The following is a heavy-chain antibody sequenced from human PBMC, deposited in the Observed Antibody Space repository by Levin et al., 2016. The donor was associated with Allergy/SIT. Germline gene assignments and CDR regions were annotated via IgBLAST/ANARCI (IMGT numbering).Heavy chain of an antibody. Sequence: WVRQAPGQGLEWMGGIIPIFGTANYAQKFQGRVTITADESTSTAYMELSSLRSEDTAVYYCQVTARDYYYYMDVWGKGTTVTVSS. J-gene: IGHJ6*03. V-gene: IGHV1-69*01. D-gene: IGHD3-10*01. CDR3: QVTARDYYYYMDV. CDR2: IIPIFGTA.